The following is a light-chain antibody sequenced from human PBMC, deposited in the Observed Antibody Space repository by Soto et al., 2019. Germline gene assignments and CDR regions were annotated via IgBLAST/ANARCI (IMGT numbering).Light chain of an antibody. CDR1: QNIRRY. CDR2: ATS. J-gene: IGKJ1*01. V-gene: IGKV1-39*01. CDR3: QQGYSSRWT. Sequence: DIQMTQSPSSLSASVGDRVTITCRASQNIRRYLNWYQQKPGKAPQLLIYATSSLHTGVPSRFSARGSGTDFSLVISDLQPEDSATYYCQQGYSSRWTSGRGTKVEI.